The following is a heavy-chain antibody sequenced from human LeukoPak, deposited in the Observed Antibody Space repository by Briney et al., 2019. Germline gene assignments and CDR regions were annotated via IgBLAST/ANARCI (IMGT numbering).Heavy chain of an antibody. CDR2: MYYSGST. D-gene: IGHD3-16*01. J-gene: IGHJ6*03. V-gene: IGHV4-59*01. CDR1: GGSISSYY. CDR3: ARVVWPYYYYYMDV. Sequence: SETLSLTCSVSGGSISSYYWSWIRQPPGKGLEWIGYMYYSGSTHYNPSLESRVTISIDTSRKQFSLKLTSVTAADTAVYYCARVVWPYYYYYMDVWGKGTTVTVSS.